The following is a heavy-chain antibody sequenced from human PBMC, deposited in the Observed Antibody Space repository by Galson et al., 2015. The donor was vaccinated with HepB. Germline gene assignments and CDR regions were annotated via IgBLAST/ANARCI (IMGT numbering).Heavy chain of an antibody. Sequence: TLSLTCTVSGGSISSGGYYWSWIRQHPGKGLEWIGYIYYSGSTYYNPSLKSRVTISVDTSKNQFSLKLSSVTAADTAVYYCARDQPRSYSNYELWGQGTLVTVSS. D-gene: IGHD4-11*01. V-gene: IGHV4-31*03. CDR2: IYYSGST. CDR3: ARDQPRSYSNYEL. CDR1: GGSISSGGYY. J-gene: IGHJ4*02.